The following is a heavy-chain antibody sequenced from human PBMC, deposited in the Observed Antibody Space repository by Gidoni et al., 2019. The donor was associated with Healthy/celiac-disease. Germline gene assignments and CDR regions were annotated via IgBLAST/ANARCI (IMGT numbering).Heavy chain of an antibody. V-gene: IGHV1-18*01. CDR3: ARDQEDSYGYSRILHDAFDI. J-gene: IGHJ3*02. D-gene: IGHD5-18*01. CDR1: GYTFTSYG. Sequence: QVQLVQSGAEVKKPGSSVKVSCKASGYTFTSYGISWVRQAPGQGLEWMGWISAYNGNTNYAQKLQGRVTMTTDTSTSTAYMELRSLRSDDTAVYYCARDQEDSYGYSRILHDAFDIWGQGTMVTVSS. CDR2: ISAYNGNT.